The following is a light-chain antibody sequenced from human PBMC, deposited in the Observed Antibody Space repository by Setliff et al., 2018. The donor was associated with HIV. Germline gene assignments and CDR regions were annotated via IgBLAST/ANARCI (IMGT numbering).Light chain of an antibody. CDR1: SSNIGAGYD. V-gene: IGLV1-40*01. J-gene: IGLJ1*01. CDR3: QSYDSSLSGSRV. Sequence: QSVLTQPPSVSGAPGQRVTIACTGSSSNIGAGYDVHWYQQLPETAPKLLIYGSTNRPSGVPDRFSGSKSGTSASLAITGLQAEDEADYYCQSYDSSLSGSRVFGTGTKGTVL. CDR2: GST.